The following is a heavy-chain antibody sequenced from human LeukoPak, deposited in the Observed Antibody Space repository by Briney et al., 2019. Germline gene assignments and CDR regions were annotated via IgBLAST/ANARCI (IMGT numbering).Heavy chain of an antibody. CDR3: ARDSGRIDGMDV. CDR2: IYTSGST. CDR1: GGSISSGNYY. D-gene: IGHD1-26*01. J-gene: IGHJ6*02. Sequence: SSQTLSLTCTVSGGSISSGNYYWSWIRQPAGKGLEWIGRIYTSGSTSYNPSLKSRVTISVDTSKNQFSLKLSSVTAADTAVYYCARDSGRIDGMDVWGQGTTVTVSS. V-gene: IGHV4-61*02.